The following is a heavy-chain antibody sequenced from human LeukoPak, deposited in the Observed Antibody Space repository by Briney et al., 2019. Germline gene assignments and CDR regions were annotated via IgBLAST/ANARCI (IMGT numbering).Heavy chain of an antibody. CDR1: GFTFSTFP. CDR3: ATQSITLVVVISPFDY. V-gene: IGHV3-30*02. J-gene: IGHJ4*02. CDR2: IQDDGATT. Sequence: PGGSLRLSCAASGFTFSTFPMHWVRQAPGKGLEWVALIQDDGATTNYAASVRGRFTISRDNSKSTVYLQMNSLKPDDTAVYYCATQSITLVVVISPFDYWGQGTLVTVSS. D-gene: IGHD3-22*01.